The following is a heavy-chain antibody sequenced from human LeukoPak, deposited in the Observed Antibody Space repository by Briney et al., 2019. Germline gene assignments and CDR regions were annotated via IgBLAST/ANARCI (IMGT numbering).Heavy chain of an antibody. D-gene: IGHD5-24*01. CDR3: ARGDKMTTWRRTYNCFDP. CDR1: GFTFSSYG. J-gene: IGHJ5*02. CDR2: ISYDGSNK. V-gene: IGHV3-30*03. Sequence: GRSLRLSCAASGFTFSSYGMHWVRQAPGKGLEWVAVISYDGSNKYYADSVKGRFTISRDNSKNTLYLQMNSLRADDTAVYYCARGDKMTTWRRTYNCFDPWGQGTLVTVSS.